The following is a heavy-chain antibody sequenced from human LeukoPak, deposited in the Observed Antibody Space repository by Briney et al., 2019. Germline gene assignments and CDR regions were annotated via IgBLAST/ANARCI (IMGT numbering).Heavy chain of an antibody. V-gene: IGHV3-23*01. CDR1: GFTFSSYA. J-gene: IGHJ6*03. CDR3: AKDLDLDYYMDV. CDR2: INGSGGST. Sequence: GGSLRLSCAASGFTFSSYAMSWVRQAPGKGLEWVSAINGSGGSTYYADSVKGRFTISRDNSKNTLYLQMNSLRAEDTAVYYCAKDLDLDYYMDVWGKGTTVTVSS.